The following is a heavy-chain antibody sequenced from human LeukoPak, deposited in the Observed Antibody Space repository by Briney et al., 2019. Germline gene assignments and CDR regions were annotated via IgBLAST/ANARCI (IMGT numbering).Heavy chain of an antibody. V-gene: IGHV3-9*03. CDR2: ISWNSGSI. J-gene: IGHJ3*02. CDR1: GFTFDDYA. Sequence: GGSLRLSCAASGFTFDDYAMHWVRQAPGKGLEWVSGISWNSGSIGYADSVKGRFTISRDNAKNSLYLQMNSLRAEDMALYYCAKGDLLDTAMVTGRYYYDSSGYSGGGQPFDIWGQGTMVTVSS. D-gene: IGHD3-22*01. CDR3: AKGDLLDTAMVTGRYYYDSSGYSGGGQPFDI.